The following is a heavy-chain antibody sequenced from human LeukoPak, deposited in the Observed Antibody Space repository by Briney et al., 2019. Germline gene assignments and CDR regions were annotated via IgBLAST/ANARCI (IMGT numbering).Heavy chain of an antibody. D-gene: IGHD3-22*01. CDR1: GYDFTNFW. CDR3: VRHPNYYDKTGYSVRKGGELED. V-gene: IGHV5-51*01. CDR2: VYPDDSDT. J-gene: IGHJ4*02. Sequence: GESLKTSCKGSGYDFTNFWIGWVRQMPGKGLEWMGIVYPDDSDTTYSPSFQGQVTISADKSISTAYLQWSSLRASDTAMYYCVRHPNYYDKTGYSVRKGGELEDWGQGTLVTVSS.